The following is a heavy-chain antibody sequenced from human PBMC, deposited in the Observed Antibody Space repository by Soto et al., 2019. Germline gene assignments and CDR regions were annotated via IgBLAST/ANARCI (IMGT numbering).Heavy chain of an antibody. V-gene: IGHV3-33*01. J-gene: IGHJ3*02. D-gene: IGHD6-13*01. CDR2: IWYDGSNK. Sequence: QVQLVESGGGVVQPGRSLRLSCAASGFTFSSYGMHWVRQAPGKGLEWVAVIWYDGSNKYYADSVKGRFTISRDNSRNTLYLQINSLRAEDTAVYYCARDPNSAGDAFDIWGQGTMVTVSS. CDR3: ARDPNSAGDAFDI. CDR1: GFTFSSYG.